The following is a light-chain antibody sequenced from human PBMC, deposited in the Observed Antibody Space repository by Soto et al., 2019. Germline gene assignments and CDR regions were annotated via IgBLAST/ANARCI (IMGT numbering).Light chain of an antibody. CDR3: QTWGTGIQV. CDR2: LNSDDSH. V-gene: IGLV4-69*01. CDR1: SGHSDYA. Sequence: QSVLTQSPSASASLGASVKLTCTLSSGHSDYAIAWHQQQPQKGPRYLMKLNSDDSHIKGDGIPDRFSGSSSGAERYLTISSLQSEDEADYYCQTWGTGIQVFGGGTKL. J-gene: IGLJ2*01.